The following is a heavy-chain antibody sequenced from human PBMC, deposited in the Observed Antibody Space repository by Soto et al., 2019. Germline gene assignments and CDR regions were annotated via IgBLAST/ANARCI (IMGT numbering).Heavy chain of an antibody. J-gene: IGHJ4*02. CDR1: GFTFSSYA. CDR2: ISGSGGST. CDR3: AKEGEWITYYYGSGSGDYFDY. D-gene: IGHD3-10*01. Sequence: EVQLLESGGGLVQPGGSLRLSCAASGFTFSSYAMSWVRQAPGKGLEWVSAISGSGGSTYYAVSVKGRLTISRDNSKNTLYLQMNSMKAENTDVYYCAKEGEWITYYYGSGSGDYFDYWGQGTLVTVSS. V-gene: IGHV3-23*01.